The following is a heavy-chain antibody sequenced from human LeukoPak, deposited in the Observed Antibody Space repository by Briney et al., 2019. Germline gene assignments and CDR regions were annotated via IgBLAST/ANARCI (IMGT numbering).Heavy chain of an antibody. CDR3: ARDSTWGSTHY. Sequence: GGSLRLSCAASGFMFNTYAMRWVRHAPGKGLEWVAVISHDGSNNSYADSANRRLATSRDNSKNTLYLQMHSLRDEDTAMFYCARDSTWGSTHYWGQGTLVTVSS. V-gene: IGHV3-30*09. D-gene: IGHD2-2*01. J-gene: IGHJ4*02. CDR1: GFMFNTYA. CDR2: ISHDGSNN.